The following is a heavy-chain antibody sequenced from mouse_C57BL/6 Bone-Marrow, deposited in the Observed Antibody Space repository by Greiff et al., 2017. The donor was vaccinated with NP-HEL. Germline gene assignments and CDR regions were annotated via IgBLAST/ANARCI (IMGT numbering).Heavy chain of an antibody. V-gene: IGHV1-55*01. CDR3: ARWILWYSLDY. CDR1: GYTFTSYW. CDR2: IYPGSGST. Sequence: QVQLQQPGAELVKPGASVKMSCKASGYTFTSYWITWVKQRPGQGLEWIGDIYPGSGSTNYNEKFKSKATLTVYTSSSTAYMQLSSLTSEDSAVYYCARWILWYSLDYWGQGTTLTVSS. J-gene: IGHJ2*01. D-gene: IGHD2-1*01.